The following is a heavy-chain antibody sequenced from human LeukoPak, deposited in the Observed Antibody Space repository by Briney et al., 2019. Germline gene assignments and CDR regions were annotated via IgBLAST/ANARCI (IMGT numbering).Heavy chain of an antibody. V-gene: IGHV3-23*01. CDR3: AKDSSGHSYFDY. D-gene: IGHD3-22*01. CDR2: ISGSGGST. Sequence: GSLRLSCAASGFTFSSYAMSWVRQAPGKGLEWVSAISGSGGSTYYADSVKGRFTISRDNSKNTLYLQMNSLRAEDTAVYYCAKDSSGHSYFDYWGQGTLVTVSS. J-gene: IGHJ4*02. CDR1: GFTFSSYA.